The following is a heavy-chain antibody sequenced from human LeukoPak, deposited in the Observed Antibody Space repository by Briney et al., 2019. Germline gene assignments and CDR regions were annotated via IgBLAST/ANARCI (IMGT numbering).Heavy chain of an antibody. CDR1: GFTFSIYA. V-gene: IGHV3-23*01. CDR3: AKAPRGYLWYFDY. CDR2: IRGRGFGT. D-gene: IGHD5-12*01. Sequence: GGSMRLSSAASGFTFSIYAMTWVRQAPGKGLEWVSPIRGRGFGTYYADSVEGRFTISRDNSKNTLYLQVNSLRADDTAVYYCAKAPRGYLWYFDYWGQGTLVTVSS. J-gene: IGHJ4*02.